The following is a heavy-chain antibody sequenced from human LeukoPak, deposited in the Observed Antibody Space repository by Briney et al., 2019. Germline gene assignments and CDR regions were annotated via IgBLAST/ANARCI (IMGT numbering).Heavy chain of an antibody. J-gene: IGHJ4*02. CDR2: ISSSSSYI. CDR3: AKGYGSGNYYSDY. CDR1: GFTFSSYS. Sequence: PGGSLRLSCAASGFTFSSYSMNWVRQAPGKGLEWVSSISSSSSYIYYADSVKGRFTISRDNAKNSLYLQMNSLRAEDTAVYYCAKGYGSGNYYSDYWGQGTLVTVSS. V-gene: IGHV3-21*01. D-gene: IGHD3-10*01.